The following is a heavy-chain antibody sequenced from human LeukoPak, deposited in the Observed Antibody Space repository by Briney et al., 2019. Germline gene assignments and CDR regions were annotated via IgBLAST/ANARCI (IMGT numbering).Heavy chain of an antibody. Sequence: GGSLRLSCAASGFMFSNYAMTWVRQAPGRGLESISVISGSGDATNYADSVKGRFTISRDNSKNMLYVQMNSLRAEDTAVYYCAKSTSFYLDSWGQGTLVTVSS. CDR1: GFMFSNYA. CDR2: ISGSGDAT. V-gene: IGHV3-23*01. CDR3: AKSTSFYLDS. J-gene: IGHJ4*02.